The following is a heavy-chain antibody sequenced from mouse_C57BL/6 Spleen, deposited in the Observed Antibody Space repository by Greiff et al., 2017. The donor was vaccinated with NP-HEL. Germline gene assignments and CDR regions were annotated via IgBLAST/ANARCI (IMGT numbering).Heavy chain of an antibody. CDR3: ARDYDYGGNFDY. D-gene: IGHD2-4*01. CDR1: GYSITSGYY. CDR2: ISYDGSN. V-gene: IGHV3-6*01. Sequence: EVQLVESGPGLVKPSQSLSLTCSVPGYSITSGYYWNWIRQFPGNKLEWMGYISYDGSNNYNPSLKNRISITRDTSKNQFFLKLNSVTTEDTATYYCARDYDYGGNFDYWGQGTTLTVSS. J-gene: IGHJ2*01.